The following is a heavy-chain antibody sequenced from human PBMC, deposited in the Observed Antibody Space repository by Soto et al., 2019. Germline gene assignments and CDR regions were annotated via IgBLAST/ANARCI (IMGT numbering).Heavy chain of an antibody. Sequence: GGSLRLSXATSGFTFSNYWMHWVRQVPGRGLVWVSRIDTDGSTTSYADFAKGRFTISRDNAKSTLSLQMNSLRAEDTAIYYCACSRRPARLGPKGAIDYWGQGTLVTVSS. J-gene: IGHJ4*02. CDR1: GFTFSNYW. CDR2: IDTDGSTT. V-gene: IGHV3-74*01. D-gene: IGHD2-15*01. CDR3: ACSRRPARLGPKGAIDY.